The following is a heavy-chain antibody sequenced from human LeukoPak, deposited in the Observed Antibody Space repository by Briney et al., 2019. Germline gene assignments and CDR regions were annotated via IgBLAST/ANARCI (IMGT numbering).Heavy chain of an antibody. J-gene: IGHJ3*02. Sequence: SVKLSCKASGDTFSSYAIRWVRQAPGQGLEWMGRIIPIFGTANYTQKFQGRVTVTTDESTSTAYMELSSLRSEDTAVYYCARGGQQWLADDAFDIWGQGTMVTVSS. CDR3: ARGGQQWLADDAFDI. CDR1: GDTFSSYA. V-gene: IGHV1-69*05. CDR2: IIPIFGTA. D-gene: IGHD6-19*01.